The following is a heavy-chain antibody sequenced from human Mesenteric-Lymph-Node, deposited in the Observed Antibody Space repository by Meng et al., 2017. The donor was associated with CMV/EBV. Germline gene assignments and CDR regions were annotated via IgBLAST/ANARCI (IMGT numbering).Heavy chain of an antibody. V-gene: IGHV1-2*02. D-gene: IGHD5-12*01. J-gene: IGHJ6*02. CDR3: ARDYSKVAFGMDV. Sequence: ASVKVSCKASGYTFTGYYMRWVRQAPGQGLEWMGWINPNSGGTNYAQKFQGRVTMTRDTSISTAYMELSRLRSDDTAVYYCARDYSKVAFGMDVWGQGTTVTVSS. CDR2: INPNSGGT. CDR1: GYTFTGYY.